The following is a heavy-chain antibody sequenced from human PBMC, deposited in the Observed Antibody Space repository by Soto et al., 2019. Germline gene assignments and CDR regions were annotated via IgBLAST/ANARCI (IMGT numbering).Heavy chain of an antibody. CDR3: ARVRPGGCSGDSCYSYGMDV. J-gene: IGHJ6*02. V-gene: IGHV3-30-3*01. CDR2: ISYDGSNK. D-gene: IGHD2-15*01. Sequence: QVQLVESGGGVVQPGRSLRLSCAASGFTFSSYAMHWVRQAPGKGLEWVAVISYDGSNKYYADSVKGRFTISRDNSKNTLYLQMNSLRAEDTAVYYCARVRPGGCSGDSCYSYGMDVWGQGTTVTVSS. CDR1: GFTFSSYA.